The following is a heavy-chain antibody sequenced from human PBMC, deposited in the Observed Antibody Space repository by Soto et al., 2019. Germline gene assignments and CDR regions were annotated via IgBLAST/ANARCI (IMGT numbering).Heavy chain of an antibody. J-gene: IGHJ4*02. D-gene: IGHD3-10*01. CDR1: GFTFSSYG. CDR2: IWYDGSNK. CDR3: ARGMVRGVIITDY. Sequence: QVQLVESGGGVVQPGRSLRLSCAASGFTFSSYGMHWVRQAPGKGLEWVAVIWYDGSNKYYADSVKGRFTISRDNSKNTLYLQMNSLRAEDTAVYYCARGMVRGVIITDYWGQGTLVTVSS. V-gene: IGHV3-33*01.